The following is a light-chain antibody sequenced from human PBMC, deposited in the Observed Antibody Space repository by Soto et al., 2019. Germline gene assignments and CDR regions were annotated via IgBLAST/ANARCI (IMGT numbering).Light chain of an antibody. CDR3: QQVKTYPA. J-gene: IGKJ4*01. Sequence: DLPLTQSPSFLSASVGDRVTITCRASQGIGSYLGWYQQAPGKAPKLLIYGASTWQSGVPSRFSGSGSGTEFSLTTSSLQPEDVATYFCQQVKTYPAFGGGTKVE. CDR1: QGIGSY. CDR2: GAS. V-gene: IGKV1-9*01.